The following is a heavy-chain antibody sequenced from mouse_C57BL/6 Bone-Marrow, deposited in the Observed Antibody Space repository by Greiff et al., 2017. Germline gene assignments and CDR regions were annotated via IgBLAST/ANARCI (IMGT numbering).Heavy chain of an antibody. CDR3: SRPPHYYGSSSSYYFDY. CDR1: GYTFTSYW. V-gene: IGHV1-64*01. D-gene: IGHD1-1*01. Sequence: QVQLQQPGAELVKPGASVKLSCKASGYTFTSYWMHWVKQRPGQGLEWIGMIHPNSGSTNYNEKCKSKATLTVDKSSRTAYMQLSSLTSEDSAVYYCSRPPHYYGSSSSYYFDYWGQGTTLTVSS. J-gene: IGHJ2*01. CDR2: IHPNSGST.